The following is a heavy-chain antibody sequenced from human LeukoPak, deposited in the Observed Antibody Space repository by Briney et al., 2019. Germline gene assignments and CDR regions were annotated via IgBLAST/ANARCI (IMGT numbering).Heavy chain of an antibody. D-gene: IGHD3-16*02. Sequence: GGSPRLSYAASGFTVSNNYMSWVRQAPGKGLEWVSVIYSDGSTYYADSVKGRFTISRDNSENTLFLQMNSLRAEDTAVYYCARIYRWGQGTLVTVSS. CDR3: ARIYR. V-gene: IGHV3-53*01. CDR2: IYSDGST. J-gene: IGHJ4*02. CDR1: GFTVSNNY.